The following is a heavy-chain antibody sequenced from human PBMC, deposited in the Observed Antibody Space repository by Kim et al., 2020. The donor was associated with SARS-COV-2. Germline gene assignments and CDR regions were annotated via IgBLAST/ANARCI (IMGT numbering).Heavy chain of an antibody. CDR3: ARGSDSSGYYN. J-gene: IGHJ4*02. Sequence: NHNPPLQSRVPKAVDTSKNQFSLRLSSVTAADTAVYYCARGSDSSGYYNWGQGTLVTVSS. V-gene: IGHV4-59*09. D-gene: IGHD3-22*01.